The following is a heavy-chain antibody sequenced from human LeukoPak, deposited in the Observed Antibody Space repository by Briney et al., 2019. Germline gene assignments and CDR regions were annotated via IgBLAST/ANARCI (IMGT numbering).Heavy chain of an antibody. CDR2: IYSGGDT. D-gene: IGHD1-20*01. J-gene: IGHJ4*02. V-gene: IGHV3-53*04. CDR1: GFTVSSNY. CDR3: AREGDNWSHL. Sequence: PGGSLRLSCAASGFTVSSNYMNWVRQAPGKGLEWVSVIYSGGDTYYADSVKGRFTISRHNSKNTVYPQMNSLRPDDTAVYYCAREGDNWSHLWGQGTLVTVSS.